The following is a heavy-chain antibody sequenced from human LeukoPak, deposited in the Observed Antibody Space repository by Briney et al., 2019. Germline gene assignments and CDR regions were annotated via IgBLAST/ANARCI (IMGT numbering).Heavy chain of an antibody. Sequence: PSETLSLTCTVSGGSISSYYWSWIRQPAGKVLEWIGRIYTSGSTNYNPSLKSRVTMSVDTSKNQFSLKLSSVTAADTAVYYCARATGITMVRGARKWFDYWGQGTLVTVSS. V-gene: IGHV4-4*07. CDR1: GGSISSYY. CDR3: ARATGITMVRGARKWFDY. J-gene: IGHJ4*02. D-gene: IGHD3-10*01. CDR2: IYTSGST.